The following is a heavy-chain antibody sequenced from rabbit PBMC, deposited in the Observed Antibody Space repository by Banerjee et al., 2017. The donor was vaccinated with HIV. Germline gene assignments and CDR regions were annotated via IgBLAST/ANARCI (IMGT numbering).Heavy chain of an antibody. V-gene: IGHV1S29*01. D-gene: IGHD6-1*01. J-gene: IGHJ4*01. CDR3: ARLSYGYGGVADAPYFNL. Sequence: QEQLKESGGGLVQPGGPLKLSCKASGFDFSSYAITWVRQAPGKGLEYIGYISYRGSASCASWVNGRFSISGENTQNTLYLQLISLTTAGTAAYFCARLSYGYGGVADAPYFNLWGPGTLVTVS. CDR1: GFDFSSYA. CDR2: ISYRGSA.